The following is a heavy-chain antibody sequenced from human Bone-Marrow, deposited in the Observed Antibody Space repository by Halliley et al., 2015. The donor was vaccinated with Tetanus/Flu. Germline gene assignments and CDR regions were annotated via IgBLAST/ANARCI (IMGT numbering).Heavy chain of an antibody. D-gene: IGHD2-15*01. CDR3: ARAPGIVVISLEEIRFDS. Sequence: TLSLTCTVSGDSISSSHWWGWVRQSPGKGLEWIGEIYHDGSTNYNPSLKSRITMSIDKSKKEFSLQLTSVTAADTAVYFCARAPGIVVISLEEIRFDSWGQGILVAVSA. CDR1: GDSISSSHW. CDR2: IYHDGST. V-gene: IGHV4-4*01. J-gene: IGHJ4*02.